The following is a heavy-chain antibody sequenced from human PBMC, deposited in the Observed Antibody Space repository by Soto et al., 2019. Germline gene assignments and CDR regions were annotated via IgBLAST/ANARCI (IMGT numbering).Heavy chain of an antibody. CDR1: GFTFGDYA. V-gene: IGHV3-49*03. D-gene: IGHD2-15*01. Sequence: EVQLVESGGGLVQPGRSLRLSCTASGFTFGDYAMSWFRQAPGKGLEWVGFIRSKAYGGTTEYAASVKGRFTISRDDSKIIPYLQTNSLKTEDTAVYYCTRGYCSGGSCYADAFDIGGKGTMVTVSS. CDR3: TRGYCSGGSCYADAFDI. J-gene: IGHJ3*02. CDR2: IRSKAYGGTT.